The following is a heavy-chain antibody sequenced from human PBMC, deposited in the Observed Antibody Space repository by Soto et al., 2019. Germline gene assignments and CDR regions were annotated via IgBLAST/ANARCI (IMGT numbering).Heavy chain of an antibody. CDR3: SRVEYVTSSPIG. V-gene: IGHV3-73*01. Sequence: QPGGSLRLSCAASGFTFSGSAIHWVRQASGKGLEWVARIRTKSNGYATTYAASVKGGFTISRDDSKNMAYLQMNGLKTEDTAMYYCSRVEYVTSSPIGWGQGTLVTVSS. CDR1: GFTFSGSA. D-gene: IGHD6-6*01. J-gene: IGHJ4*02. CDR2: IRTKSNGYAT.